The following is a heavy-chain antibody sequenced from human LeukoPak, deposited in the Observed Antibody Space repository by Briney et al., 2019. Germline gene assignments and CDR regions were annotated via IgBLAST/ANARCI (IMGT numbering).Heavy chain of an antibody. CDR1: GFTFDDYG. CDR3: ARQGDSSGYHYVDY. Sequence: PGGSLRLSCAASGFTFDDYGMSRVRQAPGKGLEWVSGINWNGGSTGYADSVKGRFTISRDNAKNSLYLQMNSLRAEDTALYYCARQGDSSGYHYVDYWGQGTLVTVSS. V-gene: IGHV3-20*04. D-gene: IGHD3-22*01. CDR2: INWNGGST. J-gene: IGHJ4*02.